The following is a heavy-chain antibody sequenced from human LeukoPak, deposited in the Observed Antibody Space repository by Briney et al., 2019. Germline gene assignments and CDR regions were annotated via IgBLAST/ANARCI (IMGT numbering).Heavy chain of an antibody. V-gene: IGHV3-23*01. CDR2: IGGSGDTT. J-gene: IGHJ6*02. CDR1: GFTFSTSA. Sequence: KPGVSLRLSCAASGFTFSTSAMNWVRQAPGKGLEWVSVIGGSGDTTYYADSVRGRFTISRDNFKNTLYLQMNSLTAEDTAIYYCAKGKSLPHYYYYGMDVWGQGTTVTASS. CDR3: AKGKSLPHYYYYGMDV.